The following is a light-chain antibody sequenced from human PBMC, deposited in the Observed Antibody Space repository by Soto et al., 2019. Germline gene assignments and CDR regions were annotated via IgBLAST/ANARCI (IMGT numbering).Light chain of an antibody. CDR1: QSVSSY. V-gene: IGKV3-11*01. CDR3: QQRSDWPST. J-gene: IGKJ4*01. Sequence: EIVLTQSPATLSLSPGERDTLSCRASQSVSSYLAWYQQKPGQAPRLLIYDASNRATGIPARFSGSGSGTDFTLTISSLEPDDFAVYYCQQRSDWPSTFCGGTKVQIK. CDR2: DAS.